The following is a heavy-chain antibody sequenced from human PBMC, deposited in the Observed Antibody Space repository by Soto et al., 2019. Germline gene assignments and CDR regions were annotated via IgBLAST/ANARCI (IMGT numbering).Heavy chain of an antibody. V-gene: IGHV4-34*01. CDR2: INHSGST. CDR1: GGSFSGYY. CDR3: ARDLTGDYSSGPNNWFDP. Sequence: PSETLSLTCAVYGGSFSGYYWSWIRQPPGKGLEWIGEINHSGSTNYNPSLKSRVTISVDTSKNQFSLKLSSVTAADTAVYYCARDLTGDYSSGPNNWFDPWGQGTLGTVSS. J-gene: IGHJ5*02. D-gene: IGHD1-26*01.